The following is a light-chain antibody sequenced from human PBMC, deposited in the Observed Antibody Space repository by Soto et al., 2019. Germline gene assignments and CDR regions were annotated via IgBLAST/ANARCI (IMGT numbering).Light chain of an antibody. J-gene: IGLJ2*01. CDR2: DVT. CDR3: CSYAGTYTWI. V-gene: IGLV2-11*01. CDR1: SSNVGSYNY. Sequence: QSVLTQPRSVSGTPGQSVTISCTGTSSNVGSYNYVSLYQQHPGQVPELIIYDVTKRPSGVPDRFSGSKSGNTASLTISGLQVDDEDDYYCCSYAGTYTWIFGGGTKLTVL.